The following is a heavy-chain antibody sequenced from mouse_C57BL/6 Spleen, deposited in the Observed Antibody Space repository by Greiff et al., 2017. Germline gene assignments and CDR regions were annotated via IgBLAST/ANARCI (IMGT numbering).Heavy chain of an antibody. J-gene: IGHJ2*01. CDR1: GYTFTSYW. Sequence: QVQLQQPGAELVRPGSSVKLSCKASGYTFTSYWMHWVKQRPIQGLEWIGNIDPSDSETHYNQKFKDKATLTVDKSSSPAYMQLSSLTSEDSAVYYCARYGGGYGYFDDWGQGTTLTVSS. D-gene: IGHD2-2*01. V-gene: IGHV1-52*01. CDR2: IDPSDSET. CDR3: ARYGGGYGYFDD.